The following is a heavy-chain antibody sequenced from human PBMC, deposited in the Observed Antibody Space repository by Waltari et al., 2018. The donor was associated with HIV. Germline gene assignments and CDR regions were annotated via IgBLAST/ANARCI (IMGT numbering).Heavy chain of an antibody. D-gene: IGHD1-26*01. CDR1: GYTPPDLF. J-gene: IGHJ4*02. CDR2: FGPEDGET. Sequence: QVQLVQSAAEVKKPGASETLSCKVSGYTPPDLFIHWVRQAPGKGLECMGGFGPEDGETIYAQKVQGRVTMTEDTSTDTAYMELSSLRSEDTAVYYCATFRGSYYDWGQGTLVTVSS. V-gene: IGHV1-24*01. CDR3: ATFRGSYYD.